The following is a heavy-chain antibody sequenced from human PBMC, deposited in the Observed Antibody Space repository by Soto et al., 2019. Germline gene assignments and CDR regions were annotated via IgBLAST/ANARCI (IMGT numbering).Heavy chain of an antibody. Sequence: QVQLVESGGGVVQPGRSLRLSCAASGFTFSSYGMHWVRQAPGKGLEWVAVIWYDGSNKYYADSVKGRFTISRDNSKNTRYLQMNSLRAEDTAVYYCAFSPRRDIVVVPAARPYYYYGMDVWGQGTTVTVSS. J-gene: IGHJ6*02. CDR1: GFTFSSYG. CDR2: IWYDGSNK. D-gene: IGHD2-2*01. CDR3: AFSPRRDIVVVPAARPYYYYGMDV. V-gene: IGHV3-33*01.